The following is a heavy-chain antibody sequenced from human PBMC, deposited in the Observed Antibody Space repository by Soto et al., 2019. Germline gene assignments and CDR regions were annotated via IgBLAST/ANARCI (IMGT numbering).Heavy chain of an antibody. J-gene: IGHJ3*02. Sequence: PGGSLRLSCAASGFTFSSYWMSWVRQAPGKGLEWVANIKQDGSEKYYVDSVKGRFTISRDNAKNSLYLQMNSLGAEDTAVYYCARGYNDDAFDIWGQGTMVTVS. CDR1: GFTFSSYW. V-gene: IGHV3-7*03. CDR3: ARGYNDDAFDI. CDR2: IKQDGSEK. D-gene: IGHD1-20*01.